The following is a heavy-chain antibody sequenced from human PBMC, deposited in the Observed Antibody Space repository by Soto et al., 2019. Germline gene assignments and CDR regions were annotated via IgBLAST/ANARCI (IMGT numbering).Heavy chain of an antibody. J-gene: IGHJ4*02. CDR3: ARLNRGIQSVAGFFDY. V-gene: IGHV4-59*08. Sequence: SETLSLTCTVSGGSISSYYWSWIRQPPGKGLEWIGYIYYSGSTNYNPSLKSRVTISVDTSKNQFSLKLSSVTAADTAVYYCARLNRGIQSVAGFFDYWGQGTLVTVSS. D-gene: IGHD6-19*01. CDR2: IYYSGST. CDR1: GGSISSYY.